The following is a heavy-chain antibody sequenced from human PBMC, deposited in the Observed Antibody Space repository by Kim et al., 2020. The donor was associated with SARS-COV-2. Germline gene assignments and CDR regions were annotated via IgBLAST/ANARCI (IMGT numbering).Heavy chain of an antibody. CDR2: ISWDSNTI. CDR3: AKVTSRLAWYPSDY. V-gene: IGHV3-9*01. D-gene: IGHD3-9*01. J-gene: IGHJ4*02. CDR1: GFTFDDYA. Sequence: GGSLRLSCAASGFTFDDYAMHWVRQPLGKGLEWVSGISWDSNTIGYADSVKGRFTISRDNAKNSLYLQMNSLRAEDTALYYCAKVTSRLAWYPSDYWGQGTLVTVSS.